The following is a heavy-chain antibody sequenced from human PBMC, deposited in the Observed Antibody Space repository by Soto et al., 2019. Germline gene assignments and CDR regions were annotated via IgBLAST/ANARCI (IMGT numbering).Heavy chain of an antibody. D-gene: IGHD2-8*01. CDR1: GFTFSSFG. Sequence: GSLRLSCAASGFTFSSFGMHWVRQAPGKGLEWVALISFEGSIKYYADSVKGRFTISRDNSKNTLYLQMNTLRAEDTAVYYCANQYDAKSYYYYGMDVWGQVSTCTVSS. CDR3: ANQYDAKSYYYYGMDV. CDR2: ISFEGSIK. J-gene: IGHJ6*02. V-gene: IGHV3-30*18.